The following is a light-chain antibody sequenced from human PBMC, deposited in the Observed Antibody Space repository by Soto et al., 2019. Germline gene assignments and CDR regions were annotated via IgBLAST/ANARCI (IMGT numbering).Light chain of an antibody. CDR1: QSVGSN. V-gene: IGKV3-15*01. Sequence: EVVMTQSPATLSVSPGERATLSCGASQSVGSNLAWYQQKPGQSPRLLIHGASTRATGISARFSGSGSGTEFTLTISGLQSEDSAVYYCQQYNNWPITFGQGTRLEIK. CDR3: QQYNNWPIT. CDR2: GAS. J-gene: IGKJ5*01.